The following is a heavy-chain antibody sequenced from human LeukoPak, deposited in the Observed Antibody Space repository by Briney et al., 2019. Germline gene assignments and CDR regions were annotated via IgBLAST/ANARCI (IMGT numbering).Heavy chain of an antibody. V-gene: IGHV3-30*02. CDR3: ARDLGQYYDTSDNWFDP. CDR2: IRYDGSYK. Sequence: GGSLRLSCGASGFTFSNYGMHWVRQAPGKGLEWVTFIRYDGSYKYYADSVKGRFTISRDNSKNTLYLQMNSLRAEDTAVYYCARDLGQYYDTSDNWFDPWGQGTLVTVSS. CDR1: GFTFSNYG. J-gene: IGHJ5*02. D-gene: IGHD3-22*01.